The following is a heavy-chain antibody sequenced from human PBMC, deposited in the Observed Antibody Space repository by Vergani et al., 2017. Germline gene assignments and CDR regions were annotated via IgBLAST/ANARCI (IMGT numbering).Heavy chain of an antibody. D-gene: IGHD6-19*01. CDR2: IYYSGST. CDR1: GGSISSYY. CDR3: ARVSLWLLSEPPDY. V-gene: IGHV4-59*01. J-gene: IGHJ4*02. Sequence: QVQLQESGPGLVKPSETLSLTCTVSGGSISSYYWSWIRQPPGKGLEWIGYIYYSGSTNYNPSLKSRVTISVDTSKNQFSLKLSSVTAADTAVYYCARVSLWLLSEPPDYWGQGTLVTVSS.